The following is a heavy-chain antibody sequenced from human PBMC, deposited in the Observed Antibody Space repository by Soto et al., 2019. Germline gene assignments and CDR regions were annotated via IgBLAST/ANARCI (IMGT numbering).Heavy chain of an antibody. CDR3: ARDPIGGGTPYYCDY. Sequence: QVQLVQSGAEVKKPGASVKVSCKASGYTFTGDYMHWVRQAPGQGLEWMGWINPDTGGADYSQKFQGRGGRTRDTAVSTADMERTSLTSDETAVYYCARDPIGGGTPYYCDYWGEGTLVTVSS. D-gene: IGHD3-10*01. J-gene: IGHJ4*02. V-gene: IGHV1-2*02. CDR2: INPDTGGA. CDR1: GYTFTGDY.